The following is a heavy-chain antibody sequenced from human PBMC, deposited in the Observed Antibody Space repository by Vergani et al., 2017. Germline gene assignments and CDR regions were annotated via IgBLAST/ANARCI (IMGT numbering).Heavy chain of an antibody. CDR3: ASGYYESSATDAFDI. D-gene: IGHD3-22*01. V-gene: IGHV1-69*02. Sequence: QVQLVQSGAEVKKPGSSVKVSCKASGGTFSSYTISWVRQASVQGLEWMGRIIPILGIANYAQKFQGRVTITADKSTSTAYMGLSSLRSEDTAVYYCASGYYESSATDAFDIWGQGTMVTVSS. CDR2: IIPILGIA. CDR1: GGTFSSYT. J-gene: IGHJ3*02.